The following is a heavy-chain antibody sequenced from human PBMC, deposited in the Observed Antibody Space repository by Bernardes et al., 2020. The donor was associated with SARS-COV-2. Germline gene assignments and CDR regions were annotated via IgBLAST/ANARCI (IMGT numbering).Heavy chain of an antibody. CDR2: ISSSSSYI. V-gene: IGHV3-21*01. J-gene: IGHJ3*02. Sequence: VGSLRLSCAASGFTFSSYSMNWVRQAPGKGLEWVSSISSSSSYIYYADSVKGRFTISRDNAKNSLYLQMNSLRAEDTAVYYCARWEINYYDSSGYYPNAFDIWGQGTMVTVSS. D-gene: IGHD3-22*01. CDR3: ARWEINYYDSSGYYPNAFDI. CDR1: GFTFSSYS.